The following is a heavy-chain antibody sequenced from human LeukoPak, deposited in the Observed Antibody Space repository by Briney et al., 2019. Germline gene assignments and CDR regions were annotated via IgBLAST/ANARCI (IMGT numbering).Heavy chain of an antibody. Sequence: RLSCAASGCTFDDYAMHWVRQAPGKEVEGVAGISWNSDSISYAHSVKGRFTITRDNAKNSLYLQMNSLRVDDTALYSCAKEGWLIWGQGTLVTVSS. CDR2: ISWNSDSI. J-gene: IGHJ4*02. D-gene: IGHD5-12*01. V-gene: IGHV3-9*01. CDR3: AKEGWLI. CDR1: GCTFDDYA.